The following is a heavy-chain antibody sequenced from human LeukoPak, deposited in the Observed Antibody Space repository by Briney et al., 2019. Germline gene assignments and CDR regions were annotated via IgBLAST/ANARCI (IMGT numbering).Heavy chain of an antibody. CDR1: GGSISSSNW. V-gene: IGHV4-39*01. CDR2: IYYSGST. CDR3: ARLQAEYYDILTGYYPSFFDY. J-gene: IGHJ4*02. D-gene: IGHD3-9*01. Sequence: SETLSLTCAVSGGSISSSNWWSWVRQPPGKGLEWIGSIYYSGSTYYNPSLKSRVTISVDTSKNQFSLKLSSVTAADTAVYYCARLQAEYYDILTGYYPSFFDYWGQGTLVTVSS.